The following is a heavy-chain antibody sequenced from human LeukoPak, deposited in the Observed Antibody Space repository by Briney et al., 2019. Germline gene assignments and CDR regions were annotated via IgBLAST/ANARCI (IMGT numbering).Heavy chain of an antibody. Sequence: PSETLSPTCAVYGRSFSGYYWSWIRQPPGKGLEWIGEINHSGSTNYNPSLKSRVTISVDTSKNQFSLKLSSVTAADTAVYYCARVDTAMVFDYWGQGTLVTVSS. CDR3: ARVDTAMVFDY. V-gene: IGHV4-34*01. J-gene: IGHJ4*02. D-gene: IGHD5-18*01. CDR2: INHSGST. CDR1: GRSFSGYY.